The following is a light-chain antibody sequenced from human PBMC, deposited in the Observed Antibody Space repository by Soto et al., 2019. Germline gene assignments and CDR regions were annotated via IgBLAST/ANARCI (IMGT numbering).Light chain of an antibody. J-gene: IGLJ2*01. CDR1: GGYNY. CDR2: EVS. V-gene: IGLV2-8*01. CDR3: SSHAGRNTVL. Sequence: QSALTQPPSASGSPGQSVTISCTGTGGYNYVSWYQQHPGKAPKPLIYEVSKRPSGVPDRFSGSKSGNTAALTVSGLQAEDEADYYCSSHAGRNTVLFGGGTQVTVL.